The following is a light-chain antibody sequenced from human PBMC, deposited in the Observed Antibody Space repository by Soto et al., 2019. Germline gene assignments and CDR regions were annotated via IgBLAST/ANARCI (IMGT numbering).Light chain of an antibody. CDR3: QQRSNWPT. Sequence: DIVMTHSPSTLSLSPGYRATLSFRASQIVSSHFAWYQQKSGQAPRLLIYDASKRATGIPARFSGSGSGTDFTLTISSLEPEDFAVYYCQQRSNWPTFGQGARLEIK. CDR2: DAS. CDR1: QIVSSH. V-gene: IGKV3-11*01. J-gene: IGKJ5*01.